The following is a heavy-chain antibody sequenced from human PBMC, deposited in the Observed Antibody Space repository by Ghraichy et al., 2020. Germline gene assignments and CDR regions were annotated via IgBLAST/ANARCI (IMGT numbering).Heavy chain of an antibody. J-gene: IGHJ6*02. D-gene: IGHD1-1*01. Sequence: GGSLRLCCAASGFTFSSYGMHWVRQAPGMGLEWVAVIWYDGSNKYYAGSVKGRFTISRDNSKKTLYLQMNSLRAEDTAVYYCARVLSGNWYGMDVWGQGTTVTVS. CDR3: ARVLSGNWYGMDV. CDR1: GFTFSSYG. CDR2: IWYDGSNK. V-gene: IGHV3-33*01.